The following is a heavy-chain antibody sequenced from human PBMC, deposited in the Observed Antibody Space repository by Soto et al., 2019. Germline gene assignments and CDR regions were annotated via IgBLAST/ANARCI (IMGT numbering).Heavy chain of an antibody. V-gene: IGHV1-69*01. CDR3: ARNRGGTSNTWDLIGF. D-gene: IGHD1-26*01. CDR2: IIPIFGTA. CDR1: GGTFSSYA. J-gene: IGHJ4*02. Sequence: QVQLVQSGAEVKKPGSSVKVSCKASGGTFSSYAISWVRQAPGQGLEWMGGIIPIFGTANYAQKVQGRVTITADESTSTAYMELGSLSSEDTAVDYCARNRGGTSNTWDLIGFRGQGTLVNGPS.